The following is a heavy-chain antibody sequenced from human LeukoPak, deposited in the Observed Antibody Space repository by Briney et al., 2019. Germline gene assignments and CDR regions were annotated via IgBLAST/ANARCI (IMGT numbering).Heavy chain of an antibody. CDR3: ASPYYYDSSGYPDAFDI. J-gene: IGHJ3*02. Sequence: SVKVSCKASGGTFSSYAISWVRQAPRQGLEWMGRIIPIFGTANYAQKFQGRVTITTDESTSTAYMELSSLRSEDTAVYYCASPYYYDSSGYPDAFDIWGQGTMVTVSS. CDR1: GGTFSSYA. D-gene: IGHD3-22*01. V-gene: IGHV1-69*05. CDR2: IIPIFGTA.